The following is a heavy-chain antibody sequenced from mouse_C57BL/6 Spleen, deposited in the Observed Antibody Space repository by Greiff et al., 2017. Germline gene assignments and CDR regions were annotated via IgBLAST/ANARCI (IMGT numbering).Heavy chain of an antibody. CDR3: AIGNGDVDFDY. V-gene: IGHV5-6*01. Sequence: EVQGVESGGDLVKPGGSLKLSCAASGFTFSSYGMSWVRQTPDKRLEWVATISSGGSYTYSPDSVKGRFTIARDNAKNTLYLQMSSLKSEDTAMYYSAIGNGDVDFDYWGQGTTLKVAS. J-gene: IGHJ2*01. D-gene: IGHD4-1*01. CDR2: ISSGGSYT. CDR1: GFTFSSYG.